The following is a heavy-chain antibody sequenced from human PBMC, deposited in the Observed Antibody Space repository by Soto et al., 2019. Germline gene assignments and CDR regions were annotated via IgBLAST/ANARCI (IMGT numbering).Heavy chain of an antibody. CDR3: ARDRYFYDSRGYYRTLDS. CDR2: ILHSGIT. Sequence: PSETLSLTXTISGDFFSNHYWTWLRQSPGKGLEWIGYILHSGITDYNPSVKSRVTISIDKSRNLFSLNLTSVTAADTAVYYCARDRYFYDSRGYYRTLDSWGQGTLVTVSS. D-gene: IGHD3-22*01. CDR1: GDFFSNHY. J-gene: IGHJ5*01. V-gene: IGHV4-59*11.